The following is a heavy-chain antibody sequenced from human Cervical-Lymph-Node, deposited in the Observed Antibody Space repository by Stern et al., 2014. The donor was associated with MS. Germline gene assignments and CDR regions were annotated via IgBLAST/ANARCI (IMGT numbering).Heavy chain of an antibody. V-gene: IGHV3-30*03. CDR3: MGAGDAMHV. J-gene: IGHJ6*02. Sequence: VQLVESGGGVVQPGRSLTLSCAASGFSLSNSGMHWVRQAPGQGLEWVAVMSFVGGNKKYGDSVKGRFSISRDMANNTLFLQMNSLRPEDTAVYYCMGAGDAMHVWGQGTTVIVSS. CDR1: GFSLSNSG. CDR2: MSFVGGNK.